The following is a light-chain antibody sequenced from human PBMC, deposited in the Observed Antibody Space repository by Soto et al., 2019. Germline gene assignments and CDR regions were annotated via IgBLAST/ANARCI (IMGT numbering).Light chain of an antibody. Sequence: DIQMTQSPSSVSASVGDRVTITCRASQAISGWVAWYQQKPGKVPKLLIYAASTLQSGVPSRFXXXGXXXXXXXXXXXXXXXXFXTXXXXXANSFPTMFGQGTKVEIK. J-gene: IGKJ1*01. V-gene: IGKV1-12*01. CDR3: XXANSFPTM. CDR2: AAS. CDR1: QAISGW.